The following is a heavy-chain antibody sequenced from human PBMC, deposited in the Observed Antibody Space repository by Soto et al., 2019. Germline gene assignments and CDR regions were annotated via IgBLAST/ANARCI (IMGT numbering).Heavy chain of an antibody. V-gene: IGHV4-59*08. Sequence: SETLSLTCTVSGGSISSYFWSWIRQPPGKGLEWIGYIYYSGSTNYNPALKSRVTISVDTSKNRFSLKLSSVTAADAAVYYCARLDCPRYYYMDVWGKGATVTVSS. CDR3: ARLDCPRYYYMDV. CDR2: IYYSGST. J-gene: IGHJ6*03. CDR1: GGSISSYF. D-gene: IGHD2-21*01.